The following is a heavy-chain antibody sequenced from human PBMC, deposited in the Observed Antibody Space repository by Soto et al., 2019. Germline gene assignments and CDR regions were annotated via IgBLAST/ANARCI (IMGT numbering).Heavy chain of an antibody. J-gene: IGHJ6*02. Sequence: GGSLRLSCAASGFTFSSYSMNWVRQAPGKGLEWVSSISSSSSYIYYADSVKGRFTISRDNAKNSLYLQMNSLRAEDTAVYYCARDRDYDTAGPCALDVWGQRTTVTVSS. CDR3: ARDRDYDTAGPCALDV. CDR1: GFTFSSYS. V-gene: IGHV3-21*01. D-gene: IGHD3-22*01. CDR2: ISSSSSYI.